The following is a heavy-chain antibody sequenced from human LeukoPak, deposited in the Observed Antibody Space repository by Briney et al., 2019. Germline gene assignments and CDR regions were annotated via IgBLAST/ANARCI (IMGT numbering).Heavy chain of an antibody. CDR2: T. J-gene: IGHJ4*02. D-gene: IGHD3-10*01. V-gene: IGHV3-23*01. CDR3: AKDEAYYYGSGSYFNRAPLDY. Sequence: TYYADSVKGRFTISRDNSKNTLYLQMNSLRAEDTAVYYCAKDEAYYYGSGSYFNRAPLDYWGQGTLVTVSS.